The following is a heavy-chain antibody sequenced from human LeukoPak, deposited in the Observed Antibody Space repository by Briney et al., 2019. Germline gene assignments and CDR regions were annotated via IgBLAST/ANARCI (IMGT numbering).Heavy chain of an antibody. J-gene: IGHJ4*02. CDR1: GGSFSGYY. CDR2: INHSGST. D-gene: IGHD6-19*01. V-gene: IGHV4-34*01. CDR3: ARGLHSSGWYYLDY. Sequence: SETLSLTCAVYGGSFSGYYWSWIRQPPGKGLEWIGEINHSGSTNYNPSLKSRVTISVDTSKNQFSLKLSSVTAADTAVYYCARGLHSSGWYYLDYWGQGTLVTVSS.